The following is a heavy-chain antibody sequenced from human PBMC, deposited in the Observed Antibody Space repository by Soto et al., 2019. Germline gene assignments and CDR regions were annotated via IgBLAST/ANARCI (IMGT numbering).Heavy chain of an antibody. V-gene: IGHV3-23*01. CDR2: ISGSGGST. D-gene: IGHD2-2*01. Sequence: GGSLRLSCAASGFTFSSYAMSWVRQAPGNGLEWVSAISGSGGSTYYADSVKGRFTISRDNSKNTLYLQMNSLRAEDTAVYYCAKDGPQVPAAPSSAFDYWGQGTLVTVSS. J-gene: IGHJ4*02. CDR3: AKDGPQVPAAPSSAFDY. CDR1: GFTFSSYA.